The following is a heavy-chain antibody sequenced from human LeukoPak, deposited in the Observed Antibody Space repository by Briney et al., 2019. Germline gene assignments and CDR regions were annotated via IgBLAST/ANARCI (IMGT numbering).Heavy chain of an antibody. J-gene: IGHJ6*02. CDR1: GGSISSYY. D-gene: IGHD3-10*01. CDR2: FYTSGST. Sequence: SETLSLTCTVSGGSISSYYWSWIRQPAGKGLEWIGRFYTSGSTNYNPSLKSRVTMSVDTSKNQFSLKLSSVTAADTAVYYCARDRRFGELFNYYYGMDVWGQGTTVTVSS. CDR3: ARDRRFGELFNYYYGMDV. V-gene: IGHV4-4*07.